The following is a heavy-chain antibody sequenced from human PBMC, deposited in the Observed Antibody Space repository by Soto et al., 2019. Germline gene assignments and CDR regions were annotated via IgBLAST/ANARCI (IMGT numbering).Heavy chain of an antibody. CDR3: ARALILWFGELSRRGGYFYYMDV. CDR2: NNDSGNI. D-gene: IGHD3-10*01. Sequence: QVQLQQWGAGLLKPSETLSLTCAVYGGSFSGYQWTWIRQTPGKGLEWVGENNDSGNINYNPSLKIRLTILVDTAKKQISLKLSSVTAADTAVYYCARALILWFGELSRRGGYFYYMDVWGKGTTVTVSS. V-gene: IGHV4-34*01. CDR1: GGSFSGYQ. J-gene: IGHJ6*03.